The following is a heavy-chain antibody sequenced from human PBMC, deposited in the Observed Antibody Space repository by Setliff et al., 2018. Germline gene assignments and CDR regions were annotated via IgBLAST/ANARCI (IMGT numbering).Heavy chain of an antibody. D-gene: IGHD2-15*01. CDR1: GYTFSSFG. J-gene: IGHJ5*02. V-gene: IGHV1-18*01. CDR2: IGDQNGNT. CDR3: ARDRVDFVVPEAAARLDP. Sequence: ASVKVSCKTSGYTFSSFGLSWLRQAPGQGLEWVGWIGDQNGNTIYAQKFQGRVTMTKDTSTTTGFMELRSLRSDDTATYFCARDRVDFVVPEAAARLDPRGQGTLVTVSS.